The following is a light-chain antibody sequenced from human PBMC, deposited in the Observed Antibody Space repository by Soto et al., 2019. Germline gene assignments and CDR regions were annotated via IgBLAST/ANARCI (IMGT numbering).Light chain of an antibody. Sequence: QSALTQPASMSGSPGQSITISCTGTSSDIGAYNYVSWYQQHPGKAPQLMIYEVTNRPSGVSNRFSASKSGNTASLTISGLQAEDEADYYCSSYTTSGTRVVFGGGTQLTVL. CDR3: SSYTTSGTRVV. CDR2: EVT. J-gene: IGLJ2*01. CDR1: SSDIGAYNY. V-gene: IGLV2-14*01.